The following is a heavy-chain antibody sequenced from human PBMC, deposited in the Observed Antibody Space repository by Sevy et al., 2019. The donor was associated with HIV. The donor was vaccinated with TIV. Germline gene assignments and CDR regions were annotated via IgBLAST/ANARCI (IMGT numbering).Heavy chain of an antibody. V-gene: IGHV3-23*01. CDR1: GFTFTNYA. CDR3: AKLPSTVMFREKGY. J-gene: IGHJ4*02. CDR2: ISDSGDTT. Sequence: GGSLRLSCAASGFTFTNYAMNWVRQAPGKGLEWVSGISDSGDTTHYAESVKGRFTISRDNSKNTVSLQMISLQAEDTAIYYCAKLPSTVMFREKGYWGQGTRVTVSS. D-gene: IGHD3-10*01.